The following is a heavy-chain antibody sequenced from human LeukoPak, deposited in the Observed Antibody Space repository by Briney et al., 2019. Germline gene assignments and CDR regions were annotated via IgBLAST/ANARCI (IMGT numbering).Heavy chain of an antibody. CDR3: AKDLDYYDSSGSALDS. D-gene: IGHD3-22*01. CDR2: VSDSGDGT. J-gene: IGHJ4*02. V-gene: IGHV3-23*01. Sequence: GGSLRLSCAASGFTFSNYAMYWVRQAPGKGLEWVLGVSDSGDGTHYADSVKGRFTISRDNSKNTLFLQMNSLRAEDTAIYYCAKDLDYYDSSGSALDSWGQGTLVSV. CDR1: GFTFSNYA.